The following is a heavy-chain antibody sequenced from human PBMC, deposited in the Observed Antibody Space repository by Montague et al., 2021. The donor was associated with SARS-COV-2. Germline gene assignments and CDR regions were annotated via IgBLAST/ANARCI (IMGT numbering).Heavy chain of an antibody. CDR3: ARVGRGSSWYEVAFDI. CDR2: IYNSGST. V-gene: IGHV4-59*01. J-gene: IGHJ3*02. CDR1: GGSISRYS. D-gene: IGHD6-13*01. Sequence: SETLSLTCTVSGGSISRYSWTWIRQPPGKGLKWIGYIYNSGSTNYNPSLTSRVTISVDTSKNQFPLKLSSVAAADTAVYYCARVGRGSSWYEVAFDIWGQGTMVTVSS.